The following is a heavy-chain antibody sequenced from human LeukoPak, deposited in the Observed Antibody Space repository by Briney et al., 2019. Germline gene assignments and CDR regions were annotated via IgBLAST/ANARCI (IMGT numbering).Heavy chain of an antibody. CDR1: GFTFSSYT. CDR2: ITSNGGST. D-gene: IGHD3-22*01. V-gene: IGHV3-64*04. Sequence: GGSLRLSCSASGFTFSSYTVHWVRQAPGKGLEYVSGITSNGGSTYYADSVKGRFTISRDNSKSTLYLQMNSLRAEDTAVYYCAKDTYYYDSSGYWRFWYYYGMDVWGQGTTVTVSS. J-gene: IGHJ6*02. CDR3: AKDTYYYDSSGYWRFWYYYGMDV.